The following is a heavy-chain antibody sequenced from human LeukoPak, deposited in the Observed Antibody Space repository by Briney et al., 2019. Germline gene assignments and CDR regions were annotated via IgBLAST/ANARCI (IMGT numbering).Heavy chain of an antibody. D-gene: IGHD6-19*01. CDR2: ISSSGSTI. CDR3: AREIIAVAVFDY. CDR1: GFTFSSYE. Sequence: PGGSLRLSCAASGFTFSSYEMNWVRQAPGKGLEWVSYISSSGSTIYYADSVKGRFTISRDNAKNSLYLQMNSLRAEDTAVYYCAREIIAVAVFDYWGQGTLVTVSS. V-gene: IGHV3-48*03. J-gene: IGHJ4*02.